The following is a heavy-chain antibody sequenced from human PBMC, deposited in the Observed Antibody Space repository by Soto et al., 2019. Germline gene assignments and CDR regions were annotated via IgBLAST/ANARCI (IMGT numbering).Heavy chain of an antibody. CDR2: IWYDGSNT. J-gene: IGHJ3*02. CDR3: ARGGQNFWMREDAFDM. CDR1: GFIFRSYG. D-gene: IGHD3-3*01. V-gene: IGHV3-33*01. Sequence: PGGSLRLSCAASGFIFRSYGMHWVRQAPGKGLEWVAVIWYDGSNTYYADPVKGRFTISRDNSKNSLFLLMSSLRADDAAVYYCARGGQNFWMREDAFDMWGQGTMVTVSS.